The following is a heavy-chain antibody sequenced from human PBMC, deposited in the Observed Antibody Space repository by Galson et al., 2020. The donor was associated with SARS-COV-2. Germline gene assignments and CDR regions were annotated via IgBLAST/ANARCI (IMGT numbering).Heavy chain of an antibody. J-gene: IGHJ6*02. CDR2: IDWDDDN. V-gene: IGHV2-70*01. CDR3: GRTTYGDAGYYYYGMDV. CDR1: GFALSTSGMC. Sequence: SGPTLLNPTHTLTLTCTFSGFALSTSGMCVSWIRQPPGKALEWLALIDWDDDNYYSTALKTRLTISKDTSNNQVVLTMTNMAPVDTATDYCGRTTYGDAGYYYYGMDVWGQGTTVTVSS. D-gene: IGHD4-17*01.